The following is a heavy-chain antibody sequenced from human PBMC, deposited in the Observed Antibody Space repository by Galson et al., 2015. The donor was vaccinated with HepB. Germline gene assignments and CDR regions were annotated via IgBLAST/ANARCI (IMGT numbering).Heavy chain of an antibody. CDR1: GYTFTAYY. CDR3: ARGLSAMLDY. J-gene: IGHJ4*02. CDR2: INPKSGDT. Sequence: SVKVSCKASGYTFTAYYIHWVRQAPGQGLEWMGWINPKSGDTNYEQRFQGRVTMTRDTSISTTYMELGSLRSDDAAVYYCARGLSAMLDYWDQGTLVTVSS. V-gene: IGHV1-2*02. D-gene: IGHD2/OR15-2a*01.